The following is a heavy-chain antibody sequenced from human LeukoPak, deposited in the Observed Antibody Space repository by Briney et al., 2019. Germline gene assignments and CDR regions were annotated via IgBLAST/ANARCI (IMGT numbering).Heavy chain of an antibody. J-gene: IGHJ5*02. CDR1: GYTFTSYD. V-gene: IGHV1-8*01. CDR2: MNPNSGNT. D-gene: IGHD2-2*01. CDR3: ARGRYCSSTSCYSDWFDP. Sequence: VASVKVSCKDSGYTFTSYDINWVRQATGQGLEWMGWMNPNSGNTGYAQKFQGRVTMTRNTSLRTAYMELSSLRSEDPAVYYCARGRYCSSTSCYSDWFDPWGQGTLVTVSS.